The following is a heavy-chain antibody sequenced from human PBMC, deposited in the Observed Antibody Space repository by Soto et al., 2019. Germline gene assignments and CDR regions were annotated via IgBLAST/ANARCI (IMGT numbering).Heavy chain of an antibody. V-gene: IGHV4-30-2*01. CDR3: ARVRREYDNSGPVDY. J-gene: IGHJ4*02. CDR2: IYYGGGT. Sequence: QLQLQESGSGLVKPSQTLSLTCAVSGGSMSSGDYSWNWIRQPPGKGLEWIGYIYYGGGTYSRPYCIHAHRPHNLLPPQRRAPLSLDRSRNQFSLKRISVTPPDTTVYYCARVRREYDNSGPVDYWGQGTLVTVSS. CDR1: GGSMSSGDYS. D-gene: IGHD3-22*01.